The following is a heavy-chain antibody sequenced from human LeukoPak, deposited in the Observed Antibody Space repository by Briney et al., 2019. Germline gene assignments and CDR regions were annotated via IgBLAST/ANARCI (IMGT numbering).Heavy chain of an antibody. CDR3: ARRLWYSGSSGYYFDY. D-gene: IGHD1-26*01. V-gene: IGHV4-59*01. Sequence: SETLSLTCTVSGVSISTFSWSWIRQPPGKGLEWIAYISDSGTTNYSPSLKSRVIISLDTSKNQVSLNLSSVTAADTAVYHCARRLWYSGSSGYYFDYWGQGALVTASS. CDR1: GVSISTFS. J-gene: IGHJ4*02. CDR2: ISDSGTT.